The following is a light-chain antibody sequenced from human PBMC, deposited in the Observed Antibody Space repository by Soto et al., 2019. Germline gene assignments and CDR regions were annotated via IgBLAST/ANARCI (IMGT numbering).Light chain of an antibody. J-gene: IGKJ5*01. CDR2: GAS. V-gene: IGKV3-20*01. CDR3: QQYGSSPRIT. CDR1: QSLSSTY. Sequence: EIVLTQSPGTLSLSPGERATLSCRASQSLSSTYLAWYQQKPDQAPRLLIYGASSRATGIPDRFSGSGSGTDFTLPISRLETEDFAVYYCQQYGSSPRITFGQGTRLEIK.